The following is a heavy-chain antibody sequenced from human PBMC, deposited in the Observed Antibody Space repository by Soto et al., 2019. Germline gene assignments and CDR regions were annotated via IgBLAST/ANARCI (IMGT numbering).Heavy chain of an antibody. CDR3: ASSSPFHY. CDR2: IYYSGNT. Sequence: PSETLSLTCTVSSGSISSTIYYWSWIRQPPGRGPEWIGSIYYSGNTYYKPSLKSRVSISIDTSRNQFSLKLISVTAADTGVYYCASSSPFHYWGPGTLVTVSS. D-gene: IGHD6-6*01. CDR1: SGSISSTIYY. J-gene: IGHJ4*02. V-gene: IGHV4-39*01.